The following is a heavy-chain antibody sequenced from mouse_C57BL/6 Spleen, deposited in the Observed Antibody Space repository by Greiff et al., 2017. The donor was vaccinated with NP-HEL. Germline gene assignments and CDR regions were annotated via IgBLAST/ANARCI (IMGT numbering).Heavy chain of an antibody. V-gene: IGHV2-5*01. CDR2: IWRGGST. Sequence: VHLVESGPGLVQPSQSLSITCTVSGFSLTSYGVHWVRQSPGKGLEWLGVIWRGGSTDYNAAFMSRLSITKDNSKSQVFFKMNSLQADDTAIYHCDKELGPHHCAMDYGGQGTSVTVSS. CDR3: DKELGPHHCAMDY. CDR1: GFSLTSYG. J-gene: IGHJ4*01. D-gene: IGHD4-1*01.